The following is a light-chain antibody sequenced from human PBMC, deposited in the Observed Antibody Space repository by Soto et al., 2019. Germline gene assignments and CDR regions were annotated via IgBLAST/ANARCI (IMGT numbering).Light chain of an antibody. Sequence: IQMTQSPSSLSASVVDRVTISCRASQTAIGYLNWYQQKPGKAPKLLIYDESNLQRGVPSRFTGSGSGTEFTLTISSLQPDDFATYCCLQYNYYPLTFGGGTKVDIK. CDR3: LQYNYYPLT. CDR1: QTAIGY. J-gene: IGKJ4*01. V-gene: IGKV1-39*01. CDR2: DES.